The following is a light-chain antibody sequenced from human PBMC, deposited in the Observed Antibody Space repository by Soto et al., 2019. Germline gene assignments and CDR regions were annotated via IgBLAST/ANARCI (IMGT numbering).Light chain of an antibody. CDR2: EVS. CDR3: TSYVGINNWV. J-gene: IGLJ3*02. CDR1: SSDVGGYNY. Sequence: QSALTQPPSASGSPGQSVTISCTGTSSDVGGYNYVSWYQQHPGKAPKLMIYEVSKRPSGVPDRFSGSKSGNTASLTVSGLQAEDEADYYCTSYVGINNWVFGGGTKVTVL. V-gene: IGLV2-8*01.